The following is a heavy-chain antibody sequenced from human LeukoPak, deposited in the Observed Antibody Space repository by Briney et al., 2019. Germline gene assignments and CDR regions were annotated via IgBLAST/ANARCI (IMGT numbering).Heavy chain of an antibody. CDR3: ARDGASQVSNPPFPDY. CDR2: ISYDGSNK. Sequence: GGSLRLSCAASGFTFSGYPIHWVRQAPGKGLEWVAVISYDGSNKYYADSVKGRFTISRDNSKNTLYLQMNSLRAEDTAVYYCARDGASQVSNPPFPDYWGQGTLVTVSS. V-gene: IGHV3-30-3*01. CDR1: GFTFSGYP. J-gene: IGHJ4*02. D-gene: IGHD1-14*01.